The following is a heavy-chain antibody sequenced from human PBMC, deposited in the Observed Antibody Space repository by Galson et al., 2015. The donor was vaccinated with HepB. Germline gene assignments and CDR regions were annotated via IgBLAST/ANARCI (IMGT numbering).Heavy chain of an antibody. CDR3: AKEGRLKIMIYSYYYYMDV. Sequence: SLRLSCAASGFNLGNYAIHWVRQAPGQGLEWLAVISYDGKNKYYADSVKGRFTVSRDNSKNTVFVQMNSLGAEDTAVYYCAKEGRLKIMIYSYYYYMDVWGKGTTVTVSS. D-gene: IGHD3-16*01. V-gene: IGHV3-30*18. CDR1: GFNLGNYA. CDR2: ISYDGKNK. J-gene: IGHJ6*03.